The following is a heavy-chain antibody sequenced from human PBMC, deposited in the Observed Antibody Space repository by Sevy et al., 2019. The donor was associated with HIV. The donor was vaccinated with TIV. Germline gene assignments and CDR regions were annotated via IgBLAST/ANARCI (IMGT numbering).Heavy chain of an antibody. V-gene: IGHV3-66*01. D-gene: IGHD5-18*01. J-gene: IGHJ4*02. CDR3: ARGKSGYGYALNY. Sequence: GGSLRLSCAASGFSVNSDYMTWVRQAPGKGLEGVSVIYSEETNYHADSVKDRFTISRDNSKNMLYLQMSSLRAEDTAIYYCARGKSGYGYALNYWGQGTLVTVSS. CDR2: IYSEETN. CDR1: GFSVNSDY.